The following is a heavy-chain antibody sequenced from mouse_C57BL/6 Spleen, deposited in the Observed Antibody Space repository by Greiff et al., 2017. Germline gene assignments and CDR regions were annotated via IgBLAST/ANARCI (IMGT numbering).Heavy chain of an antibody. V-gene: IGHV14-1*01. J-gene: IGHJ2*01. CDR3: TKAYSNLYYFDY. Sequence: EVQLQQSGAELVRPGASVKLSCTASGFNIKDYYMHWVKQRPEQGLEWIGRIDPEDGDTEYAPKFQGKATMTADPSSNTAYLQLSSLTSEDTAVYYCTKAYSNLYYFDYWGQGTTLTVSS. D-gene: IGHD2-5*01. CDR2: IDPEDGDT. CDR1: GFNIKDYY.